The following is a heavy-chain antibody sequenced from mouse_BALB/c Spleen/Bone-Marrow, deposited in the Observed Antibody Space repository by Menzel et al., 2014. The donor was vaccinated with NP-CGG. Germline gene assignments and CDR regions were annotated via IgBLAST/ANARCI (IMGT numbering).Heavy chain of an antibody. D-gene: IGHD2-2*01. CDR2: IYPGSGST. CDR3: TREGWLRYFDY. Sequence: LKDSGSELVRPGASVKLSCKASGYTFTSYWMHWVKQRHGQGLEWIGNIYPGSGSTNYDEKFKSKGTLTVDTSSSTAYMHLSSLTSEDSAVYYCTREGWLRYFDYWGQGTTLTVSS. V-gene: IGHV1S22*01. J-gene: IGHJ2*01. CDR1: GYTFTSYW.